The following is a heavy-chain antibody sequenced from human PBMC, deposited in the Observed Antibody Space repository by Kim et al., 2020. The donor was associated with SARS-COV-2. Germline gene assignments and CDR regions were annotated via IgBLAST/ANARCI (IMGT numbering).Heavy chain of an antibody. Sequence: SVKVSCKASGVTFSTYAISWVRQAPGQGLEWMGRIIPIFGIANYAQKFQGRVTITADKSTSTAYMELSSLRTEDTAVYYCASSYYGSGSFSHYYYYYMDVWATGTTVTVSS. J-gene: IGHJ6*03. D-gene: IGHD3-10*01. CDR3: ASSYYGSGSFSHYYYYYMDV. V-gene: IGHV1-69*04. CDR2: IIPIFGIA. CDR1: GVTFSTYA.